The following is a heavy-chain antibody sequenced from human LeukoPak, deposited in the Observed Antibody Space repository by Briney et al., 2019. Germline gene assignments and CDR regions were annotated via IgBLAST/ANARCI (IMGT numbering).Heavy chain of an antibody. V-gene: IGHV3-43D*04. CDR3: AKDITCSGTSGFDG. CDR1: GFTFDDYA. J-gene: IGHJ5*02. Sequence: GGSLRLSCAASGFTFDDYAMHWVRHAPGKGLEWVSLISWDGGSTYYADSVKGRFTTSRDNSKNSLYLQMNSLRAEETALYYCAKDITCSGTSGFDGWSQATLVTASS. D-gene: IGHD3-10*02. CDR2: ISWDGGST.